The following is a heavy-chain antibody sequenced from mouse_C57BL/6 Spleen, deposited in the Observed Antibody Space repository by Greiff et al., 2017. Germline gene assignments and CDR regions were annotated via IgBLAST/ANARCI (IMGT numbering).Heavy chain of an antibody. V-gene: IGHV3-6*01. CDR2: ISYDGSN. J-gene: IGHJ1*03. D-gene: IGHD1-1*01. CDR3: ARLGVVARYFDV. CDR1: GYSITSGYY. Sequence: ESGPGLVKPSQSLSLTCSVTGYSITSGYYWNWIRQFPGNKLEWMGYISYDGSNNYNPSLKNRISITRDTSKNQFFRKLNSVTTEDTATYYCARLGVVARYFDVWGTGTTVTVSS.